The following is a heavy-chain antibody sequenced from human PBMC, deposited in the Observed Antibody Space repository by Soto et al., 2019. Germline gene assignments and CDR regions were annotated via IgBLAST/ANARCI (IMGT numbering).Heavy chain of an antibody. V-gene: IGHV3-66*01. CDR3: ARENTARGDDY. Sequence: GGSLRLSCAASGFTVSSNYMSWVRQAPGKGLEWVSVIYSGGSTYYADSVKGRFTISRDNSKNTLYLQMNSLRAEDTAVYYCARENTARGDDYWGQGTLVTVSS. J-gene: IGHJ4*02. CDR1: GFTVSSNY. D-gene: IGHD5-18*01. CDR2: IYSGGST.